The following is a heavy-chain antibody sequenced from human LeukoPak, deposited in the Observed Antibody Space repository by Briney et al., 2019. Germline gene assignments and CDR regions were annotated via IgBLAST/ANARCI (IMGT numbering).Heavy chain of an antibody. CDR3: ARDLSSSWYYIDV. D-gene: IGHD6-13*01. J-gene: IGHJ6*03. Sequence: QAGRSLRLSCAVSGFTFSNYAMHWVRQAPGKGLEWVTVISYNGSNKSYADPVKGRFTISRDNSKNTLYLQMNSLRAEDTAVYYCARDLSSSWYYIDVWGKGTTVTVSS. CDR2: ISYNGSNK. CDR1: GFTFSNYA. V-gene: IGHV3-30*04.